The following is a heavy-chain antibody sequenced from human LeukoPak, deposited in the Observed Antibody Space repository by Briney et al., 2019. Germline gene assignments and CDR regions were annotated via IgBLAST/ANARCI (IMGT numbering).Heavy chain of an antibody. D-gene: IGHD6-19*01. CDR3: AKDRYSSGWYGAFDY. J-gene: IGHJ4*02. CDR1: GFTLSSYA. CDR2: ISWNSGSI. Sequence: GGSLRLSCAASGFTLSSYAMSWVRQAPGKGLEWVSGISWNSGSIGYADSVKGRFTISRDNAKNSLYLQMNSLRAEDTALYYCAKDRYSSGWYGAFDYWGQGTLVTVSS. V-gene: IGHV3-9*01.